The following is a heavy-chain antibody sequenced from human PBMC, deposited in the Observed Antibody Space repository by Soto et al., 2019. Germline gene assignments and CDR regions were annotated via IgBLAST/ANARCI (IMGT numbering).Heavy chain of an antibody. V-gene: IGHV1-2*04. CDR3: ARAPSKYYYGMDV. Sequence: ASVKVSCKASGYTFTGYYMHWVRQAPGQGLEWMGWINPNSGGTNYAQKFQGWVTMTRDTSISTAYMELSRLRSDDTAVYYCARAPSKYYYGMDVWGQGTTVTVSS. J-gene: IGHJ6*02. CDR1: GYTFTGYY. CDR2: INPNSGGT.